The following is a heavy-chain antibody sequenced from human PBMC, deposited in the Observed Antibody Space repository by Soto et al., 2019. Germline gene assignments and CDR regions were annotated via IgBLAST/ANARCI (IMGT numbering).Heavy chain of an antibody. CDR1: GSTFRGYG. CDR3: ARDSAFTDYGMDV. D-gene: IGHD1-26*01. CDR2: VGDDGRNK. Sequence: GGSLRLSCAASGSTFRGYGMHWVRQAPGKGLEWVAVVGDDGRNKYYADSVKGRFTISRDNSKNTLYLQMNSLRAEDTAVYYCARDSAFTDYGMDVWGQGTTVTVSS. J-gene: IGHJ6*02. V-gene: IGHV3-33*01.